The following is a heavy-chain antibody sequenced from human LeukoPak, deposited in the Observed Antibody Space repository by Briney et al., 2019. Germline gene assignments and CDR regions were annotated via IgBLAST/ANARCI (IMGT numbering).Heavy chain of an antibody. Sequence: ASVKVSCKASGYSFTDYTFHWLRQAPGQRLYWVGWINGGSGNTKYSPEFQGRVTITRDTSASTAYMELSSLRSEDTAVYYCARALREFLYCSGGSCYSNWFDPWGQGTLVTVSS. CDR3: ARALREFLYCSGGSCYSNWFDP. CDR2: INGGSGNT. V-gene: IGHV1-3*01. CDR1: GYSFTDYT. D-gene: IGHD2-15*01. J-gene: IGHJ5*02.